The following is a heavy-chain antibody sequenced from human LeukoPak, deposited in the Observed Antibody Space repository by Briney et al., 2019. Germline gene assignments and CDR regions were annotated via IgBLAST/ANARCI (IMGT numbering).Heavy chain of an antibody. CDR2: IFSGGAT. D-gene: IGHD2-21*02. CDR1: GFTVSSNY. Sequence: GGSLRLSCAASGFTVSSNYMSWVRQAPGKGLEWVSIIFSGGATYYADSVSVRFTISRDNSKNTLSMQMNSLRVEDTAVYYCAKEVTSLDDWGQGALVTVSS. CDR3: AKEVTSLDD. V-gene: IGHV3-66*01. J-gene: IGHJ4*02.